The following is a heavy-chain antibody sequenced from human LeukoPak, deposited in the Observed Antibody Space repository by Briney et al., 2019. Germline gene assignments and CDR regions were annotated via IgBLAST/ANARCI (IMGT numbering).Heavy chain of an antibody. CDR1: GFTFSSYA. J-gene: IGHJ3*02. CDR2: ISGSDGST. V-gene: IGHV3-23*01. CDR3: AKDTNYDILTGLGHAFDN. D-gene: IGHD3-9*01. Sequence: GGSLRLSCAAAGFTFSSYAMSWVRQAPGKGLEWVSAISGSDGSTYYADSVKGRFTISRDNSKNTLYPQMNSLRAEDTAVYYCAKDTNYDILTGLGHAFDNWGQGTMVTVSS.